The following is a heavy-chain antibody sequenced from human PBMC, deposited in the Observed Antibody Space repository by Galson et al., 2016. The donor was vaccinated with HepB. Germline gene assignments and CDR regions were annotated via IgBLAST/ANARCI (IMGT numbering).Heavy chain of an antibody. Sequence: SETLSLTCTVSGDSVSSNSYYWSWIRQPPGKGLEWIGYIDDSGSTNYNPSLKSRVTISLDTSKNQFSLKLSSVTAADTAVYYCARTIREVGAVSENFDYWGQGTLVTVSS. J-gene: IGHJ4*02. CDR1: GDSVSSNSYY. V-gene: IGHV4-61*01. D-gene: IGHD1-26*01. CDR2: IDDSGST. CDR3: ARTIREVGAVSENFDY.